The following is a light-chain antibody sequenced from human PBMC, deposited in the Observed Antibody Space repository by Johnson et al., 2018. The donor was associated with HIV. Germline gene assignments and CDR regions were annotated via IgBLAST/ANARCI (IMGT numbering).Light chain of an antibody. Sequence: QSVLTQPPSVSAAPGQKVTISCSGSSSNIGNKYVSWYQQLPGTAPRLLIYDNNQRPSGIPDRFSGSKSGTSATLGITGLQTGDEADYYCGTWDSSLGAFVFGTGTKFTVL. CDR3: GTWDSSLGAFV. CDR1: SSNIGNKY. V-gene: IGLV1-51*01. CDR2: DNN. J-gene: IGLJ1*01.